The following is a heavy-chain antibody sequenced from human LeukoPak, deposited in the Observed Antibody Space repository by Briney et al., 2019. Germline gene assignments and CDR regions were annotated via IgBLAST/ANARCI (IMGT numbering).Heavy chain of an antibody. Sequence: KPGGSLRLSCAASGFTFSSYSMNWVRQAPGKGLEWVSSISSSSSYIYYADSVKGRFTISRDNAKNSLYLQMNSLRAEDTAVYYCARRIQLRSGFDYWGQGTLVTVSS. CDR2: ISSSSSYI. V-gene: IGHV3-21*01. CDR1: GFTFSSYS. D-gene: IGHD5-18*01. CDR3: ARRIQLRSGFDY. J-gene: IGHJ4*02.